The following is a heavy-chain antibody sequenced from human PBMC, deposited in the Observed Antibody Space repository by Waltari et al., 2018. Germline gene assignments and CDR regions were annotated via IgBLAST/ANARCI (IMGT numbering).Heavy chain of an antibody. CDR1: GGTFSSYA. D-gene: IGHD2-21*01. CDR3: ARSDLVVVPRGYFQH. CDR2: VTPIVWTA. V-gene: IGHV1-69*01. J-gene: IGHJ1*01. Sequence: QVQLVQSGAEVKKPGSSVKVSCKASGGTFSSYAISWVRQAPGQGLEWVGGVTPIVWTANNAQRFQGRVTITADESTSTADMELSSLGSEDTAVYYCARSDLVVVPRGYFQHWGQGTLVTVSS.